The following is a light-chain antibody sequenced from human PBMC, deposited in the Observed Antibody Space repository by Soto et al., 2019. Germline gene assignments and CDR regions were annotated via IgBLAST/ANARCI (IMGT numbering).Light chain of an antibody. Sequence: QMTQSPSSVSAFVGDRVTITCRASQGINNWLAWYQQKPGKAPKLLISAASSLQSGVPSRFSGSGSGTDFTLTINSLQPEDFATYYCQQANSFPLTFGGGTKVEIK. J-gene: IGKJ4*01. CDR2: AAS. CDR3: QQANSFPLT. V-gene: IGKV1-12*01. CDR1: QGINNW.